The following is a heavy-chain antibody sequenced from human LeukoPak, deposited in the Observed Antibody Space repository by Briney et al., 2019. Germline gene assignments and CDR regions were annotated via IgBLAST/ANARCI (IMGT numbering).Heavy chain of an antibody. CDR1: GGSFSGYY. V-gene: IGHV4-34*01. D-gene: IGHD2-21*02. CDR2: INHSGST. Sequence: SETLSLTCAVYGGSFSGYYWSWIRQPPGKGLEGIGEINHSGSTNYNPSLKSRVTISVDTSKNQFSLKLSSVTAADTAVYYCARIVVVTAAYYFDYWGQGTLVTVSS. CDR3: ARIVVVTAAYYFDY. J-gene: IGHJ4*02.